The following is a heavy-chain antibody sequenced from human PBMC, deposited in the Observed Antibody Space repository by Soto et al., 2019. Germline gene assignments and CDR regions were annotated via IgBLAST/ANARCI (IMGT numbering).Heavy chain of an antibody. V-gene: IGHV3-23*01. CDR1: GFTFSSYA. Sequence: QPGGSLRLSCAASGFTFSSYAMSWVRQAPGKGLEWVSAISGSGGSTYYADSVKGRFTISRDNSKNTLYLQMNSLRAEDTAVYYCAKGGYSSSWSRSGYYYGIDVWGQGTTVTVSS. J-gene: IGHJ6*02. CDR3: AKGGYSSSWSRSGYYYGIDV. D-gene: IGHD6-13*01. CDR2: ISGSGGST.